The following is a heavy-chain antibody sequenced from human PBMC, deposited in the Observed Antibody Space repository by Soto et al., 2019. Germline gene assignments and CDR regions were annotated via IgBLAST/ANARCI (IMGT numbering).Heavy chain of an antibody. V-gene: IGHV4-59*01. Sequence: SETLSLTCTVSGGSISSSSWSWVRQPPGRGLEWIGYIYNNGRTDYNPSLKSRVTILVDTSKNHFSLKLSSVTPADTAVYYCARARFCTSTSCYHYFDFWGQGTLVTVSS. CDR3: ARARFCTSTSCYHYFDF. CDR2: IYNNGRT. J-gene: IGHJ4*02. CDR1: GGSISSSS. D-gene: IGHD2-2*01.